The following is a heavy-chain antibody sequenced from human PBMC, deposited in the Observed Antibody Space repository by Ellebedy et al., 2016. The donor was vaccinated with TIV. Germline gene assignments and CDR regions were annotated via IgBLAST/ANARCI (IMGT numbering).Heavy chain of an antibody. CDR1: GGSISSYY. CDR3: ARRIGYGDYFDY. V-gene: IGHV4-39*01. J-gene: IGHJ4*02. D-gene: IGHD4-17*01. Sequence: SETLSLTCTVSGGSISSYYWSWIRQPPGKGLEWIGSIYYSGSTYYNPSLKSRVTISVDTSKNQFSLKLSSVTAADTAVYYCARRIGYGDYFDYWGQGTLVTVSS. CDR2: IYYSGST.